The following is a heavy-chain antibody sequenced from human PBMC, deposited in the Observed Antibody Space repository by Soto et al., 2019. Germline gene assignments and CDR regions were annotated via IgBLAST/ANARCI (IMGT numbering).Heavy chain of an antibody. V-gene: IGHV4-30-2*01. D-gene: IGHD3-10*01. CDR3: ARGKDPWFGELFRWFDP. Sequence: SETLSLTCVVSGGSMSRGGQSWSWIRQPPGKGLEWLGFIYYTGSTYYNPSLKSRVTLSVDRSKNQFSLNLTSVTAADTAVYYCARGKDPWFGELFRWFDPWGQGTLVTVSS. CDR1: GGSMSRGGQS. J-gene: IGHJ5*02. CDR2: IYYTGST.